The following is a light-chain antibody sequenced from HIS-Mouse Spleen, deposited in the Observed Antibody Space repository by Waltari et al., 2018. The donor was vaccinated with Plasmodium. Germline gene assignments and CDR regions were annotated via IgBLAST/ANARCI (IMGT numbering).Light chain of an antibody. CDR1: SSDVGGFNY. J-gene: IGLJ2*01. V-gene: IGLV2-8*01. Sequence: QSALTQPPSASGYPGQSVTISCTGTSSDVGGFNYVSWYQQHPGQAPKPMIYEVSKRPSGVPDRLSGSKSGNTASLTVSGLQAEDEADYYCSSYAGSNNLVFGGGTKLTVL. CDR2: EVS. CDR3: SSYAGSNNLV.